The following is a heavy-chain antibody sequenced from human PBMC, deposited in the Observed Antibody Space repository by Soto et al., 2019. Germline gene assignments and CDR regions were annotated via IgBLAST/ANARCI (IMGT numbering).Heavy chain of an antibody. J-gene: IGHJ4*02. Sequence: GGSLRLSCAASGFPFSSYAMSWVRQTPEGGLEWVAAISGGGNDRYYADFVQGRFTFSRDNSRNILYLHMNSLRADDTAMYFCARSLFTVAPDSEPFDYWGQGTLVTVSS. V-gene: IGHV3-23*01. CDR1: GFPFSSYA. CDR2: ISGGGNDR. CDR3: ARSLFTVAPDSEPFDY. D-gene: IGHD3-22*01.